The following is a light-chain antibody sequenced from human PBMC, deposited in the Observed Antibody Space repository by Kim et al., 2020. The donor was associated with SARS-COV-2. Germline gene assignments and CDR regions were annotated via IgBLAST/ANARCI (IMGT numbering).Light chain of an antibody. J-gene: IGKJ4*01. Sequence: SPGKRATLSCRANQSVSSNYLAWYQQKPGQPPRLLIYDTSTRATGIPDRFSGSGSGTDYTLTISRLEPEDFVVYYCQQYGSSPLTFGGGTKVDIK. CDR3: QQYGSSPLT. CDR1: QSVSSNY. V-gene: IGKV3-20*01. CDR2: DTS.